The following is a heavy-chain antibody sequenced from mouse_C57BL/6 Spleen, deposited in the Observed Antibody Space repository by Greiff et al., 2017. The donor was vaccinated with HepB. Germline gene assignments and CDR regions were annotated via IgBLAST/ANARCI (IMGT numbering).Heavy chain of an antibody. D-gene: IGHD1-1*01. J-gene: IGHJ1*03. CDR3: AKNAPYYGRSHWYFDV. V-gene: IGHV1-26*01. CDR1: GYTFTDYY. Sequence: EVQLQQSGPELVKPGASVKISCKASGYTFTDYYMNWVKQSHGKSLEWIGDINPNNGGTSYNQKFKGKATLTVDKSSSTAYMELRSLTSEDSAVYYCAKNAPYYGRSHWYFDVWGTGTTVTVSS. CDR2: INPNNGGT.